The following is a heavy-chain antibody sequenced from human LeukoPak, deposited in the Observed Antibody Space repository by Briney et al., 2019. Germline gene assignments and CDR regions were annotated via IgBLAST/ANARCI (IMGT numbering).Heavy chain of an antibody. D-gene: IGHD5-18*01. CDR2: NHYSGSP. J-gene: IGHJ4*02. V-gene: IGHV4-59*02. CDR3: ARADVDTTIWYYFDY. CDR1: GGSVSSFY. Sequence: SETLSLTCTVSGGSVSSFYWSWIRQPPGKGLEWIGYNHYSGSPNYNPSLKSRVTISIDTSKNQFSLKLSSVTPADTAVYYCARADVDTTIWYYFDYWGQGTLVTVSS.